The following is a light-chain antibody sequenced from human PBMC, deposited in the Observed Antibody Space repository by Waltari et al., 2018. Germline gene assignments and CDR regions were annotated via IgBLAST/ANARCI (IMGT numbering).Light chain of an antibody. CDR2: GAS. CDR1: QSVSSN. CDR3: QQYNNWPIT. J-gene: IGKJ5*01. Sequence: EIVMTQSPATLSVSPGERATLSCRASQSVSSNLAWYQQKPGQAPRLLIYGASARATGVPGSFSGSGSGTEFTLTISSLQSEDFAVYYCQQYNNWPITFGQGTRLEIK. V-gene: IGKV3-15*01.